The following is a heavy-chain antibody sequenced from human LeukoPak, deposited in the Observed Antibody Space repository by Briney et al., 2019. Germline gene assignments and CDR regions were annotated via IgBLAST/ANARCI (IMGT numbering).Heavy chain of an antibody. CDR1: GFTVSSNY. Sequence: SGGSLRLSCAASGFTVSSNYMSWVRQAPGKALEGVSVIYSGGSTYYADAVKGRLTISRNNSKNTMDLQMKSLRTEDTAVYYCARESHRGGLEANYWGKGPLVTVS. CDR2: IYSGGST. V-gene: IGHV3-53*01. J-gene: IGHJ4*02. CDR3: ARESHRGGLEANY. D-gene: IGHD3-16*01.